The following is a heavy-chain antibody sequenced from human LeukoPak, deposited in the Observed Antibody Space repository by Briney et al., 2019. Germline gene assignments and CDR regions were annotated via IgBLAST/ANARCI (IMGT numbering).Heavy chain of an antibody. CDR1: GGSFSGYY. CDR3: ARAKEDYYGSGSFDY. Sequence: SETLPLTCAVYGGSFSGYYWSWIRQPPGKGLEWIGEINHSGSTNYNPSLKSRVTISVDTSKDQFSLKLSSVTAADTAVYYCARAKEDYYGSGSFDYWGQGTLVTVSS. J-gene: IGHJ4*02. V-gene: IGHV4-34*01. CDR2: INHSGST. D-gene: IGHD3-10*01.